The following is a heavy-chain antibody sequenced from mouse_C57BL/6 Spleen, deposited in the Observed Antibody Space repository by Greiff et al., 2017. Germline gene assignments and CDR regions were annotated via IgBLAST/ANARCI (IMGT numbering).Heavy chain of an antibody. J-gene: IGHJ4*01. CDR3: ARGDVWGPGDY. V-gene: IGHV7-1*01. D-gene: IGHD2-10*02. CDR2: SRNKANDYTT. Sequence: EVQVVESGGGLVQSGRSLRLSCATSGFTFSDFYMEWVRQAPGKGLEWIAASRNKANDYTTEYSASVKGRFIVSRDTSQSILYRQMNALRAEDTAIYYCARGDVWGPGDYWGQGTSVTVSS. CDR1: GFTFSDFY.